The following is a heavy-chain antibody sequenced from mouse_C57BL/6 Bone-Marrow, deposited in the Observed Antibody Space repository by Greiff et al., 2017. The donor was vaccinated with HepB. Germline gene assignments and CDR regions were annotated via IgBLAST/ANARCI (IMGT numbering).Heavy chain of an antibody. CDR3: ARSRTTPHFDD. Sequence: VQLQQSGPELVKPGASVKIPCKASGYTFPDYNMDWVKQSHGKSLEWIGDINPNNGGPIYNQKCKGKATLTVDKSSSTAYMERRRLTSEDTAVYYCARSRTTPHFDDWGQGTTLTVSS. D-gene: IGHD1-1*01. CDR2: INPNNGGP. V-gene: IGHV1-18*01. J-gene: IGHJ2*01. CDR1: GYTFPDYN.